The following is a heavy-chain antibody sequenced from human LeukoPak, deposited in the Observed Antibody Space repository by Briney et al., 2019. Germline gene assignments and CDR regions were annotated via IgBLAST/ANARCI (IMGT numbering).Heavy chain of an antibody. CDR3: ARGTYYCDSSGYYPYYYYYYMDV. CDR2: INHSGST. J-gene: IGHJ6*03. CDR1: GGSFSGYY. D-gene: IGHD3-22*01. Sequence: SETLSLTCAVYGGSFSGYYWSWIRQPPGKGLEWIGEINHSGSTNYNPSLKSRVTISVDTSKNQFSLKLSSVTAADTAVYYCARGTYYCDSSGYYPYYYYYYMDVWGKGTTVTVSS. V-gene: IGHV4-34*01.